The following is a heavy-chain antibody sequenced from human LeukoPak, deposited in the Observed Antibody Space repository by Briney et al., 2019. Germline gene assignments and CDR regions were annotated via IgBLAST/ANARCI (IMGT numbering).Heavy chain of an antibody. Sequence: GGSLRLSCAASGFTFSSYWMHWVRQAPGKGLVWVSHVNSDGRSTNYADSVKGRFTTSRDNAKNTLYLQMNSLTAEDTAVYYCARGYDFWRKDIWGQGTMVTVSS. CDR3: ARGYDFWRKDI. V-gene: IGHV3-74*01. CDR2: VNSDGRST. J-gene: IGHJ3*02. CDR1: GFTFSSYW. D-gene: IGHD3-3*01.